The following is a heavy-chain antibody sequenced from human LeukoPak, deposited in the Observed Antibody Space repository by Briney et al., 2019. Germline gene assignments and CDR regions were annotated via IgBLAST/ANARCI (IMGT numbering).Heavy chain of an antibody. J-gene: IGHJ4*02. CDR2: ISGSGGST. V-gene: IGHV3-23*01. D-gene: IGHD4-17*01. CDR1: GFTFSNYA. Sequence: PGGSLRLSCAASGFTFSNYAMSWVRQAPGKGLEWVSAISGSGGSTHFADSVKGRFTVSRDNSKNTLYLQMNSLRAEDTAVYYYATVWDDGDYANPYWGQGTLVAVSS. CDR3: ATVWDDGDYANPY.